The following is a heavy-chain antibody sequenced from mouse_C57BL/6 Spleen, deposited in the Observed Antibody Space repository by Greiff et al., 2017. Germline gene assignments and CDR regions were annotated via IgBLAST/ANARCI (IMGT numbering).Heavy chain of an antibody. D-gene: IGHD1-1*01. CDR1: GYTFTSYW. J-gene: IGHJ1*03. CDR2: IDPSDSYT. Sequence: QVQLQQPGAELVRPGTSVKLSCKASGYTFTSYWMHWVKQRPGQGLEWIGVIDPSDSYTNYNQKFKGKATLTVDTSSSTAYMQLSSLTSEDSAVYYCAREGYYGSRGGYFEVWGTGTTVTVAS. V-gene: IGHV1-59*01. CDR3: AREGYYGSRGGYFEV.